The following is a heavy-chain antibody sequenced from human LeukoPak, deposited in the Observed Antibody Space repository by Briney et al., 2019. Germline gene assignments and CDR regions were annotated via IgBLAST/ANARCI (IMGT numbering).Heavy chain of an antibody. V-gene: IGHV3-21*01. D-gene: IGHD3-22*01. CDR2: ISSYSTYI. J-gene: IGHJ4*02. CDR1: GFSFSDYS. CDR3: ARDSFAGHDSSGYSSYDY. Sequence: GGSLRLSCAASGFSFSDYSMNWVRQAPGKGLEWVSFISSYSTYIYYADSLKGRFTISRDNAKNSLYLQMNSLRAEDTAVYYCARDSFAGHDSSGYSSYDYWGQGTLVTVSS.